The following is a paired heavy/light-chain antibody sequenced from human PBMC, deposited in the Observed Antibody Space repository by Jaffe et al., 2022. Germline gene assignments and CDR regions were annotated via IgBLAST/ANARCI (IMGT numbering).Light chain of an antibody. CDR1: QSVSSTY. Sequence: EIVLTQSPGTLSLSPGERATLSCRASQSVSSTYLVSTYLAWYQQKRGQAPRLLIYGASSRATGIPDRFSGSGSGTDFTLTISRLEPEDFAVYYCQHYGNSRGTFGQGTRLEIK. CDR3: QHYGNSRGT. J-gene: IGKJ5*01. V-gene: IGKV3-20*01. CDR2: GAS.
Heavy chain of an antibody. CDR1: GYTFTDYY. CDR3: ARDPPDCTGGICYSSKFGYDY. Sequence: QVQLVQSGAEVKKPGASVKVSCKASGYTFTDYYLHWVRQAPGQGLEWMGWINPSSGGSKYAQTFQGRVTMTRDTSITTAFMELSSLKSDDTAVYYCARDPPDCTGGICYSSKFGYDYWGHGTLVTVSS. CDR2: INPSSGGS. J-gene: IGHJ4*01. D-gene: IGHD2-15*01. V-gene: IGHV1-2*02.